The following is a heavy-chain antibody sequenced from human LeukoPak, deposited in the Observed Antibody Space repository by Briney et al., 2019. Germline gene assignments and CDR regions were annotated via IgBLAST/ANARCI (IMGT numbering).Heavy chain of an antibody. Sequence: GGSLRLSCAASGSTFSSYSMNWVRQAPGKGLEWVSSISSSSSYIYYADSVKGRFTISRDNAKNSLYLQMNSLRAEDTAVYYCAREDVYISSSYMDVWGKGTSVTVSS. V-gene: IGHV3-21*01. CDR2: ISSSSSYI. CDR1: GSTFSSYS. CDR3: AREDVYISSSYMDV. D-gene: IGHD6-6*01. J-gene: IGHJ6*03.